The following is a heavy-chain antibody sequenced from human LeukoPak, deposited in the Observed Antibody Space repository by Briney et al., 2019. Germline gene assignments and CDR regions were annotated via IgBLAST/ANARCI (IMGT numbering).Heavy chain of an antibody. Sequence: ASVKVSCKASGYTFTSYYMHWVRQAPGQGLEWMGIINPSGGSTSYAQKFQGRVTMTRDTSTSTVYMELSSLRSEDTAVYYRARDPGTGTTSGAFDIWGQGTMVTVSS. D-gene: IGHD1-1*01. V-gene: IGHV1-46*03. CDR2: INPSGGST. CDR1: GYTFTSYY. CDR3: ARDPGTGTTSGAFDI. J-gene: IGHJ3*02.